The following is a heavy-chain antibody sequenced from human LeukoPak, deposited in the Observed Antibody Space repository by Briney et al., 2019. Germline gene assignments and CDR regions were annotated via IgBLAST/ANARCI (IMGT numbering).Heavy chain of an antibody. CDR2: INPSGGST. J-gene: IGHJ3*02. Sequence: GASVKVSCKASGYTFTSYYMHWVRQAPGQGLEWMGIINPSGGSTSYAQKFQGRVTMTRDTSTNTVYMELSSLRSEDTAVYYCARGSGSYYRTLDAFDIWGQGTMVTVSS. CDR3: ARGSGSYYRTLDAFDI. V-gene: IGHV1-46*01. CDR1: GYTFTSYY. D-gene: IGHD1-26*01.